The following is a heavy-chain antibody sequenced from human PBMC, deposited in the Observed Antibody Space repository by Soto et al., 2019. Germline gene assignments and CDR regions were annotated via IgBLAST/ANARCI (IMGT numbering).Heavy chain of an antibody. CDR2: VQPLDSDT. CDR1: GYFFSNYW. D-gene: IGHD5-12*01. V-gene: IGHV5-51*04. Sequence: VQLVQSGAEVKKPGESLKISCKGTGYFFSNYWIGWVRQMPGKGLEWVGAVQPLDSDTKNSPSLQGQVTISADSPTRTAYLQWSSLKASDTAMYYCVRIVSGYDWGLYYMDVWGQGTTVTVSS. CDR3: VRIVSGYDWGLYYMDV. J-gene: IGHJ6*03.